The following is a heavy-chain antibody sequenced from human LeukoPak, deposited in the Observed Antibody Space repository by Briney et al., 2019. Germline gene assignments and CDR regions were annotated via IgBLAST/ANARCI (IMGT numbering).Heavy chain of an antibody. CDR3: ARVYTFGPDY. CDR2: INTDGSTT. Sequence: GGSLRLSCEASGFTFSSHWMHWVRQAPGKGLVWVSRINTDGSTTSYADSVKGRFTISRDNAKNTLYLQMNSLRAEDTAVYYCARVYTFGPDYWGQGTLVTVSS. D-gene: IGHD3-3*01. V-gene: IGHV3-74*01. CDR1: GFTFSSHW. J-gene: IGHJ4*02.